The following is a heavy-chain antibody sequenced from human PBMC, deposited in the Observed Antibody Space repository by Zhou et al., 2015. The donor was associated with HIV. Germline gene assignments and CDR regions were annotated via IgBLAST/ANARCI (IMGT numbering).Heavy chain of an antibody. CDR3: ARDLERVVGFGGDFFYYGMDV. CDR2: INPNSGAT. J-gene: IGHJ6*02. CDR1: GYSFTDYY. V-gene: IGHV1-2*06. Sequence: QVQLVQSGAGVRKPGASLKVSCKTSGYSFTDYYVYWVRQAPGQGLEWMGRINPNSGATNYAQKFQGRVTMTRDASIATAYMELTSLRSDDTAIYYCARDLERVVGFGGDFFYYGMDVWGQGNHGHRLL. D-gene: IGHD3-10*01.